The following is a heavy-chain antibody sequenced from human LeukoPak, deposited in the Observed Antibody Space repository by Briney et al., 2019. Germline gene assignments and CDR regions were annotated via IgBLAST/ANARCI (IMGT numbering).Heavy chain of an antibody. J-gene: IGHJ4*02. CDR2: ISGSGGST. CDR3: ARGKYGDYADY. V-gene: IGHV3-23*01. D-gene: IGHD4-17*01. Sequence: GGSLRLSCAAFGFTFSSYAMSWVRQAPGKGLEWVSAISGSGGSTYYADSVKGRFTISRDNSKNTLYLQMNSLRAEDTAVYYCARGKYGDYADYWGQGTLVTVSS. CDR1: GFTFSSYA.